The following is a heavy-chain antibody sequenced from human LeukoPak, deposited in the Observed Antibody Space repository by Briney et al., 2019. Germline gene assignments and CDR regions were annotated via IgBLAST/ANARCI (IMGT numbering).Heavy chain of an antibody. Sequence: SETLSLTCTVSGGSVSSGDYYWSWIRQPPGKGLEWLGYIYYSGNTYYNPSLKSRLTISVDTSKNQFSLKLTSVTAADTAVYYCARARRFAAAGTTAFDIWGQGTMVTVSS. V-gene: IGHV4-30-4*08. CDR2: IYYSGNT. CDR3: ARARRFAAAGTTAFDI. J-gene: IGHJ3*02. D-gene: IGHD6-13*01. CDR1: GGSVSSGDYY.